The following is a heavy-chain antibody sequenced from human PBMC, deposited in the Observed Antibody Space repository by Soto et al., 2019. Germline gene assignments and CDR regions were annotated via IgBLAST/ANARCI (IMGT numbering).Heavy chain of an antibody. D-gene: IGHD3-3*01. CDR3: ARKLESSVQHVEWFSYKWFDP. Sequence: ADTQSLPCDVHGDSLCGYAWSWIREPPGKGVEWIGEITFRGVTNYHPSLKSRVSMSLDTSKNRISLNESSVTAADTAPYFCARKLESSVQHVEWFSYKWFDPWGPGTLVTVSS. CDR2: ITFRGVT. CDR1: GDSLCGYA. V-gene: IGHV4-34*01. J-gene: IGHJ5*02.